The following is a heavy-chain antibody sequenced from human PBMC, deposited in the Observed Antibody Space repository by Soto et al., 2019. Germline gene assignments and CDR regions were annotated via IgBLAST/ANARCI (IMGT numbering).Heavy chain of an antibody. V-gene: IGHV3-23*01. CDR3: AKGCGGDCYSGVQY. J-gene: IGHJ4*02. Sequence: EVQLLESGRGLVQPGGSLRLSCAASGFTFSSSAMSWVRQAPGKGLEWVSSISNSGGITYYADSVKGRFTISRDNSKNTLYLQMNSLQAEDTAVYYCAKGCGGDCYSGVQYWGQGTLVTVSS. D-gene: IGHD2-21*02. CDR2: ISNSGGIT. CDR1: GFTFSSSA.